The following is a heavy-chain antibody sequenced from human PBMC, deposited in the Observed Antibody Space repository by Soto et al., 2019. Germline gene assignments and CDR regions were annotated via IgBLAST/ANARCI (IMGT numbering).Heavy chain of an antibody. CDR2: ISGSGVTT. V-gene: IGHV3-23*01. CDR3: AKDMYYDSSGR. CDR1: GFSFSSYA. Sequence: EVQLLESGGDLVQPGGSLRLSCAASGFSFSSYALSWVRQAPGKGLEWVSAISGSGVTTYYADSVKGRFTISRDNSKNTLYLQMNSLRDEDTAVYYCAKDMYYDSSGRGGQGTMVTVSS. J-gene: IGHJ4*02. D-gene: IGHD3-22*01.